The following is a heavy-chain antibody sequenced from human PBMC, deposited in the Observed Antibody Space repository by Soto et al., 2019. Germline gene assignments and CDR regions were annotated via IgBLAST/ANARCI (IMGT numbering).Heavy chain of an antibody. J-gene: IGHJ1*01. CDR2: ISSSSSTI. CDR3: ARDGGHRYEAVPH. V-gene: IGHV3-48*01. D-gene: IGHD5-12*01. Sequence: GGSLRLSCAASGFTFSSYSMNWVRQAPGKGLEWVSYISSSSSTIYYADSVKGRFTISRDNAKNSLYLQMNSLRAEDTAVYYCARDGGHRYEAVPHWGQGTLVTVSS. CDR1: GFTFSSYS.